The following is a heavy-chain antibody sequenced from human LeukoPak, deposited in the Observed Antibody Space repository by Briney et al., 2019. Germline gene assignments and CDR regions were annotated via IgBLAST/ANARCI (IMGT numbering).Heavy chain of an antibody. CDR1: GFTFGTYW. J-gene: IGHJ4*02. CDR3: SRRAAALGAFDY. V-gene: IGHV3-74*01. D-gene: IGHD6-13*01. Sequence: GGSLRLSCGASGFTFGTYWMHWVRQAPGKGLVWVSRINSDGSSTTYADSVKGRFTISRDNAKNTLYLQMNSLRAEDTAVYYCSRRAAALGAFDYWGQGTLVTVSS. CDR2: INSDGSST.